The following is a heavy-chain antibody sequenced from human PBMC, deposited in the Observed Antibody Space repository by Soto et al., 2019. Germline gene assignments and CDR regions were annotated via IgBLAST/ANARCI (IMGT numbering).Heavy chain of an antibody. J-gene: IGHJ3*02. CDR2: IYSGGST. CDR1: GFTVSSNY. V-gene: IGHV3-53*01. D-gene: IGHD3-9*01. CDR3: ESSKPLRYFDWLDAFDI. Sequence: GGSLRLSCAASGFTVSSNYMSWVRQAPGKGLEWVSVIYSGGSTYYADSVKGRFTIPRDNSKNTMYLQMNSLRTEETAVYYCESSKPLRYFDWLDAFDIWGQGTMVTVSS.